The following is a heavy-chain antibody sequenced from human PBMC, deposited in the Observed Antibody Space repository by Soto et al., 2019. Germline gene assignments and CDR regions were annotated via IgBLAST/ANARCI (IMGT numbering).Heavy chain of an antibody. CDR2: IIPILGIA. D-gene: IGHD3-3*01. J-gene: IGHJ6*03. CDR3: ASRLRFLEWLPDMDV. Sequence: SVKVSCKASSGTFSSYTIIWVRQAPGQGLEWMGRIIPILGIANYSQKFQGRVTITADKSTSTAYMELSSLRSEDTAVYYCASRLRFLEWLPDMDVWGKGTKVTVSS. V-gene: IGHV1-69*02. CDR1: SGTFSSYT.